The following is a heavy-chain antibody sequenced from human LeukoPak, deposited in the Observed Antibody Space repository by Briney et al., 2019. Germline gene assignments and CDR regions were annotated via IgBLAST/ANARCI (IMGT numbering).Heavy chain of an antibody. J-gene: IGHJ5*02. CDR3: AREDEYCSSTSCYARFNWFDR. CDR1: GYTVTSYD. CDR2: MDPNRGNT. Sequence: ASVKASCKASGYTVTSYDINWVRQSTGQGREGMGWMDPNRGNTGYAQKFQGRVTMTRNTSISTAYMELSSLRSEDTAVYYCAREDEYCSSTSCYARFNWFDRWGQGTLVTVSS. D-gene: IGHD2-2*01. V-gene: IGHV1-8*01.